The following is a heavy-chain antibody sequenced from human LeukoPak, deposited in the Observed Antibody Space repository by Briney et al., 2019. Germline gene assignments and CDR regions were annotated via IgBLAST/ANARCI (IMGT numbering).Heavy chain of an antibody. Sequence: SETLSLACAVYGGSFSGYYWSWIRQSPGRGLEWIGQINDSGDTDYNPSLKSRVTISIDTSKKQFSLRLRSVTAADTALYYCARGTSTWNSFEYWGQGTAVTVSS. D-gene: IGHD1/OR15-1a*01. V-gene: IGHV4-34*01. CDR1: GGSFSGYY. J-gene: IGHJ4*02. CDR2: INDSGDT. CDR3: ARGTSTWNSFEY.